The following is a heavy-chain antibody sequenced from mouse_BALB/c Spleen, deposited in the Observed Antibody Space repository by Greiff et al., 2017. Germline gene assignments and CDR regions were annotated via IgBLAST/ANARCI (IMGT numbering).Heavy chain of an antibody. CDR1: GFTFSDYG. D-gene: IGHD2-4*01. J-gene: IGHJ4*01. CDR3: ARSTMIPYYYAMDY. V-gene: IGHV5-15*02. CDR2: ISNLAYSI. Sequence: EVKLMESGGGLVQPGGSRKLSCAASGFTFSDYGMAWVRQAPGKGPEWVAFISNLAYSIYYADTVTGRFTISRENAKNTLYLEMSSLRSEDTAMYYCARSTMIPYYYAMDYWGQGTSVTVSS.